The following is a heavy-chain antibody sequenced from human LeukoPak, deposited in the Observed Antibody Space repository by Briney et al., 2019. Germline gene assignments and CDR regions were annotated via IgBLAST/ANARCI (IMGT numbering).Heavy chain of an antibody. D-gene: IGHD3-10*01. Sequence: ASVKVSCKASGYTFTNYAMHWVRQAPGQRLEWMGWINTGNGNTKYSQEFQGRVTMTRDTSISTAYMELSRLRYDDTAVYYCARPLRVTMVRGAAFRASSDFDPWGQGTLVTVSS. V-gene: IGHV1-3*04. CDR2: INTGNGNT. CDR3: ARPLRVTMVRGAAFRASSDFDP. J-gene: IGHJ5*02. CDR1: GYTFTNYA.